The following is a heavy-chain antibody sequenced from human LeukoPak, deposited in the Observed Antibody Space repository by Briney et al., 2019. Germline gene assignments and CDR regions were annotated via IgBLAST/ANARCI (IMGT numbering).Heavy chain of an antibody. J-gene: IGHJ4*02. Sequence: SGTLSLTCTVSGASIIGPKWWNWVRLSPGKGMEWIGEIFHSGSTHYNPSLKSRVTISVDTSKNQFSLKVSSVTAADTAVYYCARTVGGVKEFDNWGQGTLVTVSS. CDR2: IFHSGST. D-gene: IGHD3-16*01. CDR3: ARTVGGVKEFDN. V-gene: IGHV4-4*02. CDR1: GASIIGPKW.